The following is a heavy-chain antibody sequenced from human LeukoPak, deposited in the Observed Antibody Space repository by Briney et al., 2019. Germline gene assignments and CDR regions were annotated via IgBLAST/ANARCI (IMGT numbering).Heavy chain of an antibody. J-gene: IGHJ4*02. V-gene: IGHV3-23*01. D-gene: IGHD3-22*01. CDR1: GFTFSSHG. Sequence: GGSLRLSCAASGFTFSSHGMSWVRQAPGKGLEWVSTTSGSGDNTYCADSVKGRFTISRDNSKNTLYLQMNSLRAEDTAVYYCATDPYTYFYDSSGYTFDYWGQGTLVTVSS. CDR2: TSGSGDNT. CDR3: ATDPYTYFYDSSGYTFDY.